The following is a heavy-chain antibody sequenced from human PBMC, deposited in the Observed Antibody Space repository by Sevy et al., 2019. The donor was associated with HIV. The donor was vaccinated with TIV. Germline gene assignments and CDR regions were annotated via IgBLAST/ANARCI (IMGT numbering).Heavy chain of an antibody. J-gene: IGHJ4*02. V-gene: IGHV3-43*01. CDR2: ISWDGGST. CDR3: AKDMASEGGGAYYFDY. CDR1: GFTFDDHT. Sequence: GGSLRLSCAASGFTFDDHTMHWVRQPPGKGLEWVSLISWDGGSTYYADSVKGRFTISRGNSKNSLFLQMNSLGAEDTALYYCAKDMASEGGGAYYFDYWGQGTLVTVSS. D-gene: IGHD3-16*01.